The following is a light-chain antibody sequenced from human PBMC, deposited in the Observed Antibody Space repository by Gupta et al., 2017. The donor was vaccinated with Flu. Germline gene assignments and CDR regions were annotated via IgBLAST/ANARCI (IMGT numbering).Light chain of an antibody. Sequence: SITISCTGTSSDVGGYNYVSWYQQHPGKAPKLMIYEVSNRPPGVSNRFSGSKSGNTASLTISGLQAEDEADYYCSSYTSSGTLVFGGGTKLTVL. V-gene: IGLV2-14*01. CDR3: SSYTSSGTLV. CDR1: SSDVGGYNY. J-gene: IGLJ2*01. CDR2: EVS.